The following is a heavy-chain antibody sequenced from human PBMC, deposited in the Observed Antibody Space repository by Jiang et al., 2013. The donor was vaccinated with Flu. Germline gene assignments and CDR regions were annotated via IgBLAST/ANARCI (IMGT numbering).Heavy chain of an antibody. CDR3: ATHRGSYPRGYFDY. CDR2: LWDDGSTK. V-gene: IGHV3-33*01. D-gene: IGHD1-26*01. Sequence: QLVESGGGVVQPGRSLRLSCAASGFTFSSRGMNWVRQAPGKGLEWVAILWDDGSTKYYGDSVKGRFTISRDSSKNTLYLQMNSLRAEDTAVYYCATHRGSYPRGYFDYWGQ. J-gene: IGHJ4*02. CDR1: GFTFSSRG.